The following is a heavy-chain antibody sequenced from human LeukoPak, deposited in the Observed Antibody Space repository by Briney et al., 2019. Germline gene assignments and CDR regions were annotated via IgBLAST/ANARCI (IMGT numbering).Heavy chain of an antibody. CDR2: VYYSGST. CDR1: GGSFKSYY. J-gene: IGHJ4*02. V-gene: IGHV4-59*01. D-gene: IGHD6-6*01. CDR3: ARGGSRQISSSDFDF. Sequence: SETLSLTCTVSGGSFKSYYWNWIRQSPGKGLEWIGYVYYSGSTNYNPSLKSRVTMSVDTSKTQFSLRLSPVTTADTAVYYRARGGSRQISSSDFDFWGQGTLVTVSS.